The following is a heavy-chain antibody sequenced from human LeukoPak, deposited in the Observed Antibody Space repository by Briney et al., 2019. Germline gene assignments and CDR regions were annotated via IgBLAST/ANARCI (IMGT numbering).Heavy chain of an antibody. Sequence: GGSLRLSCAASGFTFSMYIMNWVRQAPGKGLECVSYISGYGGSTYYEDSVKGRFTISRDNAKNSLYLQMNSLRDQDPARYYCERDVSSSYPLYYWGPGTLVTASS. D-gene: IGHD2-2*01. CDR2: ISGYGGST. CDR1: GFTFSMYI. V-gene: IGHV3-48*02. J-gene: IGHJ4*02. CDR3: ERDVSSSYPLYY.